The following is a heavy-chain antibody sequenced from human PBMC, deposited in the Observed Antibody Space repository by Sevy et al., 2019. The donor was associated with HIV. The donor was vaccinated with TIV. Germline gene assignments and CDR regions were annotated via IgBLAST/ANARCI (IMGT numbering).Heavy chain of an antibody. CDR3: ARVYDFWSGYSSDYYYYMDV. Sequence: ASVKVSCKASGGTFSGYAISWVRQAPGQGLEWMGGIIPIFGTANYAQKFQGRVTITADESTSTAYMELSSLRSEDTAVYYCARVYDFWSGYSSDYYYYMDVWGKGTTVTVSS. V-gene: IGHV1-69*13. J-gene: IGHJ6*03. CDR1: GGTFSGYA. D-gene: IGHD3-3*01. CDR2: IIPIFGTA.